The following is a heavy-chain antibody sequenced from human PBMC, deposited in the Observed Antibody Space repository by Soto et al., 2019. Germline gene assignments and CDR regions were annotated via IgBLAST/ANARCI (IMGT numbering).Heavy chain of an antibody. CDR3: AKDKLAVAVAAPFDY. CDR1: GFTFSSYG. J-gene: IGHJ4*02. V-gene: IGHV3-30*18. Sequence: GGSLRLSCAASGFTFSSYGMHWVRQAPGKGLEWVAVISYDGSNKYYADSVKGRFTISRDNSKNTLYLQMNSLRAEDTAVYYCAKDKLAVAVAAPFDYWGQGTLVTV. D-gene: IGHD6-19*01. CDR2: ISYDGSNK.